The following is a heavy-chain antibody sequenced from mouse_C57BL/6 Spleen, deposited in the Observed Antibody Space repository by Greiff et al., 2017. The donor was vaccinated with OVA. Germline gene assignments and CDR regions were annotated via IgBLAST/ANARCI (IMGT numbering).Heavy chain of an antibody. J-gene: IGHJ2*01. CDR2: IYPGDGDT. CDR3: ARGEDYYGSRAY. D-gene: IGHD1-1*01. CDR1: GYAFSSYW. V-gene: IGHV1-80*01. Sequence: HVQLQPSGAELVKPGASVKISCKASGYAFSSYWMNWVKQRPGKGLEWIGQIYPGDGDTNYNGKFKGKATLTADKSSSTAYMQLSSLTSEDSAVYFCARGEDYYGSRAYWGQGTTLTVSS.